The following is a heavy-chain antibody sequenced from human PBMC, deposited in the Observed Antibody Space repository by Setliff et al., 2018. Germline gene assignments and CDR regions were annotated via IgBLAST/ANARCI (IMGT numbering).Heavy chain of an antibody. CDR3: ARDQSFLGSTQYNWFDP. CDR1: GFTFSSYE. Sequence: GGSLRLSCAASGFTFSSYEMNWVRQAPGKGLEWVSYISSSGSTIYYADSVKGRFTISRDNAKNSLYLQMNSLRAEDTAVYYCARDQSFLGSTQYNWFDPWGQGTLVTVSS. CDR2: ISSSGSTI. J-gene: IGHJ5*02. V-gene: IGHV3-48*03. D-gene: IGHD3-10*01.